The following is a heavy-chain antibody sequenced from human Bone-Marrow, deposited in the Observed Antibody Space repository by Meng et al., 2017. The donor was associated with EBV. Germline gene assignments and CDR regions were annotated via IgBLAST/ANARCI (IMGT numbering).Heavy chain of an antibody. Sequence: QVQLQESGPGLVKPSETLSLTCTVSGASVSGGTFHWSWIRQSPGKELEWIGYIYDGGTTIYNPSLKSRVTIFLDRSRNQFSLGLRSLTTADTAVYYCAKSSSSTPGVVDSWGQGTLVTVSS. V-gene: IGHV4-61*01. D-gene: IGHD6-6*01. CDR1: GASVSGGTFH. CDR2: IYDGGTT. CDR3: AKSSSSTPGVVDS. J-gene: IGHJ4*02.